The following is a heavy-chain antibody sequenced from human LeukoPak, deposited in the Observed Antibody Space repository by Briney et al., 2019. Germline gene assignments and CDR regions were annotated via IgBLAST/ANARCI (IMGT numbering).Heavy chain of an antibody. CDR3: AKKLWFLPQFDY. J-gene: IGHJ4*02. CDR1: GFTFSTEA. D-gene: IGHD5-18*01. CDR2: ISDSGATT. Sequence: GGSLRLSCAVSGFTFSTEAMTWVRQAPGKGLEWVSSISDSGATTYYADSVKGRFTISRDNSKSTVYLQMNSLRAEDTALYYCAKKLWFLPQFDYWSQGTLVAVSS. V-gene: IGHV3-23*01.